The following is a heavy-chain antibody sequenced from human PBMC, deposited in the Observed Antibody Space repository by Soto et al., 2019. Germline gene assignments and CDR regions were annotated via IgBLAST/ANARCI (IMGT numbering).Heavy chain of an antibody. CDR2: IRPNGGRA. D-gene: IGHD2-15*01. CDR3: AREPNEHYCFDY. V-gene: IGHV1-46*01. Sequence: ASVRVSCKASGYTFTNYYLHWVRQAPGQGLEWLGIIRPNGGRADCAPRFRGRVTMTSDTSTSTVFMELTSLRSEDTAVYFCAREPNEHYCFDYWGQGTLVTVSS. J-gene: IGHJ4*02. CDR1: GYTFTNYY.